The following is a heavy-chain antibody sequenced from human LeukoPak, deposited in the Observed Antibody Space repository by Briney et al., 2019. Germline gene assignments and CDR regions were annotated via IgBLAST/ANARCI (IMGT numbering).Heavy chain of an antibody. CDR2: IYYSGST. CDR3: ASERYSGSYLSPNLGY. V-gene: IGHV4-39*07. D-gene: IGHD1-26*01. J-gene: IGHJ4*02. Sequence: SETLSLTCTVSGGSISSSSYYWGWIRQPPGKGLEWIGSIYYSGSTYYNPSLKSRVTISVDTSKNQFSLKLSSVTAADTAVYYCASERYSGSYLSPNLGYWGQGTLVTVSS. CDR1: GGSISSSSYY.